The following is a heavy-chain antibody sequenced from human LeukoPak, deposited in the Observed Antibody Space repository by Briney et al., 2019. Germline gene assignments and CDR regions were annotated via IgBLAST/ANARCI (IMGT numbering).Heavy chain of an antibody. D-gene: IGHD3-10*01. CDR2: IYYSGNT. Sequence: SETLSLTCTVSGASISSYYWSWIRQPPGKGLEWIGYIYYSGNTNYNPSLKSRVTISVDTSKNQFSLKLSSVTAADTAVYYCARGGYYGSGNDFRFDPWGQGTLVTVSS. J-gene: IGHJ5*02. CDR1: GASISSYY. V-gene: IGHV4-59*01. CDR3: ARGGYYGSGNDFRFDP.